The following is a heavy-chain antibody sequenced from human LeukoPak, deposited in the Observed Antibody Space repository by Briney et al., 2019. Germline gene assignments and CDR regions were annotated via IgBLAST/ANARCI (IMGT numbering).Heavy chain of an antibody. J-gene: IGHJ4*02. CDR3: AKSGYNRFDY. CDR1: GFTFSRYN. CDR2: ISSGSSYI. V-gene: IGHV3-21*04. D-gene: IGHD5-24*01. Sequence: PGGSLRLSCAASGFTFSRYNMNWVRQAPGKGLEWVSSISSGSSYIYYADSVKGRFTISRDNAKNSLYLQMNSLRAEDTAVYYCAKSGYNRFDYWGQGTLVTVSS.